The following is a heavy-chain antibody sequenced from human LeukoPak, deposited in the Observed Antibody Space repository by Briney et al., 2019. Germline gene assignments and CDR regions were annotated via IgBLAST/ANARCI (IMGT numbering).Heavy chain of an antibody. J-gene: IGHJ6*02. CDR2: ISGSGGST. CDR3: ARDRYDFWSGGGYYYYGMDV. Sequence: SGGSLRLSCAASGFTFSSYAMSWVRQAPGKGLDWVSGISGSGGSTYYAASVKGRFTISRDNAKNSLYLQMNSLRAEDTAVYYCARDRYDFWSGGGYYYYGMDVWGQGTTVTVSS. CDR1: GFTFSSYA. D-gene: IGHD3-3*01. V-gene: IGHV3-23*01.